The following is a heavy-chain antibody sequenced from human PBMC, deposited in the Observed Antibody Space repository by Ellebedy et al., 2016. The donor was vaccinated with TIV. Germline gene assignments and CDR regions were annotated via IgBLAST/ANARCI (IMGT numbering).Heavy chain of an antibody. J-gene: IGHJ3*01. CDR2: ISSSSSYI. V-gene: IGHV3-21*01. CDR1: GFIFSSYS. CDR3: ARDRDQLTYYYDSSGGHAFDV. Sequence: GESLKISCAASGFIFSSYSMNWVRQAPGKGLEWVSSISSSSSYIYYADSVKGRFTVSRDNAKNSLYLQMNSLRAEDTAVYSCARDRDQLTYYYDSSGGHAFDVWGQGTTVTVSS. D-gene: IGHD3-22*01.